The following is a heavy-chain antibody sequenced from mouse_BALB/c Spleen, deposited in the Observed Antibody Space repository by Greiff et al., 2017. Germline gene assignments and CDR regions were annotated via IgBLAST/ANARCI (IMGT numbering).Heavy chain of an antibody. CDR2: IWAGGST. V-gene: IGHV2-9*02. J-gene: IGHJ3*01. D-gene: IGHD3-3*01. CDR1: GFSLTSYG. Sequence: VKVVESGPGLVAPSQSLSITCTVSGFSLTSYGVHWVRQPPGKGLEWLGVIWAGGSTNYNSALMSRLSISKDNSKSQVFLKMNSLQTDDTAMYYCARERDSWFAYWGQGTLVTVSA. CDR3: ARERDSWFAY.